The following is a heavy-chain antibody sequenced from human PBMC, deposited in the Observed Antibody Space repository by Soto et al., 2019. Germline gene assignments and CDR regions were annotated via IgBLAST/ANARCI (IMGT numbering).Heavy chain of an antibody. Sequence: QITLKESGPTLVKPTQTLTLTCTFSGFSLTSGEVGVAWIRQPPGKALAGLGNIFSTGDRWYNPSLKTRLTSAKGTAENQVVLTMTAVDPVDTATYYCVRSRLTLVWFFDGWGRGTQVTVAS. CDR1: GFSLTSGEVG. CDR2: IFSTGDR. CDR3: VRSRLTLVWFFDG. D-gene: IGHD2-21*02. J-gene: IGHJ2*01. V-gene: IGHV2-5*01.